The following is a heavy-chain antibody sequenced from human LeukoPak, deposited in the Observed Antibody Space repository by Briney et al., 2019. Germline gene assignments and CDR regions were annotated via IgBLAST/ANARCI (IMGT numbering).Heavy chain of an antibody. CDR3: ARFHSSGWYFDY. CDR1: GGSISSYY. J-gene: IGHJ4*02. V-gene: IGHV4-4*07. CDR2: IYTSGST. Sequence: SETLSLTCTVSGGSISSYYWSWIRQPAGKGLEWIGRIYTSGSTNYNPSPKSRVTMSVDTSKNQFSLKLSSVTAADTAVYYCARFHSSGWYFDYWGQGTLVTVSS. D-gene: IGHD6-19*01.